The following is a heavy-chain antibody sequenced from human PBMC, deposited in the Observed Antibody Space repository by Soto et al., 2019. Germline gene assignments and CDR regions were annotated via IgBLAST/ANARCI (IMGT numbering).Heavy chain of an antibody. CDR2: IYYSGST. Sequence: PSETLSLTCTVSGGSVSSGSYYWSWIRQPPGKGLEWIGYIYYSGSTNYNPSLKSRVTISVDTSKNQFSLKLSSVTAADTAVYYCAREGELLYYYGMDVWGQGTTVTVSS. D-gene: IGHD1-26*01. CDR1: GGSVSSGSYY. V-gene: IGHV4-61*01. CDR3: AREGELLYYYGMDV. J-gene: IGHJ6*02.